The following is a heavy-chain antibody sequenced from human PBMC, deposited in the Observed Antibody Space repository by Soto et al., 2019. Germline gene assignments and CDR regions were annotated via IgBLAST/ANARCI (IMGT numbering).Heavy chain of an antibody. V-gene: IGHV3-21*01. Sequence: EVQLVESGGGLVKPGGSLRLSCAASGFTFSSYSMNWVRQAPGKGLEWVSSISSSSSYIYYADSVKGRFTISRDNAKHSLYLQMNSLRAEDTAVYYCARVSRMRSTPYIGMDVWGQGTTVTVSS. CDR1: GFTFSSYS. CDR2: ISSSSSYI. CDR3: ARVSRMRSTPYIGMDV. J-gene: IGHJ6*02. D-gene: IGHD2-15*01.